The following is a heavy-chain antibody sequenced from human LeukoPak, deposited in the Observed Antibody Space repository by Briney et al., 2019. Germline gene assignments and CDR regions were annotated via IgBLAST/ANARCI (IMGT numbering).Heavy chain of an antibody. J-gene: IGHJ3*02. CDR3: AREGEAGIDAFDS. Sequence: SETLPLTCTVSGGSISSGGYYWSWIRQHPGTGLEWIGYIYYSGSTYYNPSLKSRVTISVDTSKNQFSLKLSSVTAADTAVYYCAREGEAGIDAFDSWGQGTMVTVS. CDR2: IYYSGST. CDR1: GGSISSGGYY. V-gene: IGHV4-31*03. D-gene: IGHD6-19*01.